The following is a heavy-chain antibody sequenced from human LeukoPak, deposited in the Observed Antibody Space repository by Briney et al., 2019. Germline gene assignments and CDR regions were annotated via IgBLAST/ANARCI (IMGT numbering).Heavy chain of an antibody. V-gene: IGHV3-7*01. J-gene: IGHJ4*02. D-gene: IGHD2-2*03. CDR1: GYSFSTNM. Sequence: RGSLRLSRVVSGYSFSTNMMTWVRQAPGKGLQWVATILPGGKESYRVDSVKGRFIISRDNAKNSLFLQMNSLRGDDTALYYCMSAHGYWGQGTLVTVSS. CDR3: MSAHGY. CDR2: ILPGGKES.